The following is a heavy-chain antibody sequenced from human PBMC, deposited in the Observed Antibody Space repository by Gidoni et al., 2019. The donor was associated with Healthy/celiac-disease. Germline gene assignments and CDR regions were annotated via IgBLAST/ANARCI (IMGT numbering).Heavy chain of an antibody. CDR3: AKGTSYGYGTVDY. D-gene: IGHD5-18*01. Sequence: EVQLVESGGGLVQPGRSLRLSCAASGFTFDDYAMHWVRQAPGKGLECVSGISWNSGSIGYADSVKGRFTISRDNAKNSLYLQMNSLRAEDTALYYCAKGTSYGYGTVDYWGQGTLVTVSS. J-gene: IGHJ4*02. CDR1: GFTFDDYA. CDR2: ISWNSGSI. V-gene: IGHV3-9*01.